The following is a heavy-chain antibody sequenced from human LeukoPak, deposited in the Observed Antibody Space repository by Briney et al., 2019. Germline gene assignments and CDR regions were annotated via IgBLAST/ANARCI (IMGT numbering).Heavy chain of an antibody. CDR1: GFSFSSYE. CDR2: ISSSGSPI. V-gene: IGHV3-48*03. J-gene: IGHJ4*02. Sequence: GSLRLSCAASGFSFSSYEMNWVRQAPGKGLEWVSYISSSGSPIYYADSVRGRFTISRDNAKNSLYLQMNSLRAEDTAVYYGARGYSSGYYGPFFDYWGQGTLVTVSS. D-gene: IGHD3-22*01. CDR3: ARGYSSGYYGPFFDY.